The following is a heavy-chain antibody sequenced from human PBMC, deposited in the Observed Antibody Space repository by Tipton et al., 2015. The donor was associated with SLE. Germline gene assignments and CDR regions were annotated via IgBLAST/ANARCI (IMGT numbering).Heavy chain of an antibody. CDR1: GFTVSSNY. CDR2: IYSGGST. D-gene: IGHD3-10*01. Sequence: SLRLSCAASGFTVSSNYMSWVRQAPGKGLEWVSVIYSGGSTYYADSVKGRFTISRHNSKNTLYLQMNSLRAEDTAVYYCARSGSGSFDAFDIWGQGTMVTVSS. CDR3: ARSGSGSFDAFDI. V-gene: IGHV3-53*04. J-gene: IGHJ3*02.